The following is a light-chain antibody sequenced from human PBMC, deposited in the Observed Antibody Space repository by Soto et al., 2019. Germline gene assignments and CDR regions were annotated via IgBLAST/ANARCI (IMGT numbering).Light chain of an antibody. V-gene: IGKV1-33*01. CDR2: DAS. Sequence: DIQMTQSPSSLSASVGDRFTMTCQASQDISNYLNWYQQKPGKAPKLLIYDASNLETGVPSRFSGSGSGTDFTFTISSLQPEDIATYYCQQYDNLPITFGQGTRLEIK. J-gene: IGKJ5*01. CDR3: QQYDNLPIT. CDR1: QDISNY.